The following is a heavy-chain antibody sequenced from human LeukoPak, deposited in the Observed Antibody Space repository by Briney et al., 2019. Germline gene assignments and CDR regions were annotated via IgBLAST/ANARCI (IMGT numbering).Heavy chain of an antibody. J-gene: IGHJ4*02. CDR1: GYTFTSYG. Sequence: ASVKVSCKASGYTFTSYGISGVRQAPGQGGKWMGWISAYNRNTTYAQTLQCRLTMTTAPSTSTAYMELRRRISDDTAVEFRARVPPVFFFYWGQGTLVTVSS. V-gene: IGHV1-18*01. CDR2: ISAYNRNT. CDR3: ARVPPVFFFY. D-gene: IGHD2-2*01.